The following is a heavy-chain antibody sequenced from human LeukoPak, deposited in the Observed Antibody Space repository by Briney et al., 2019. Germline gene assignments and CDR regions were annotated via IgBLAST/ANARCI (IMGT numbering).Heavy chain of an antibody. V-gene: IGHV3-53*01. J-gene: IGHJ4*02. CDR2: IYSGGST. CDR1: VFTVSSNY. CDR3: ATGSLKRGYSYGPHFDY. D-gene: IGHD5-18*01. Sequence: PGGSLRLSCAASVFTVSSNYMSWVRQAPGKGLEWVSVIYSGGSTYYADSVKGRFTISRDNSKNTLYLQMNSLRAEDTAVYYCATGSLKRGYSYGPHFDYWGQGTLVTVSS.